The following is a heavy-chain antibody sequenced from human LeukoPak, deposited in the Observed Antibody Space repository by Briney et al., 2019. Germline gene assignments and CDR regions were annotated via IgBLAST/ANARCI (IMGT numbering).Heavy chain of an antibody. CDR2: ISSSSSYI. Sequence: PGGSLRLSCAASGLTFSSCSMNWVRQAPGKGLEWVSSISSSSSYIYYADSVKGRFTISRDNAKNSLYLQMNSLRAEDTAVYYCASSLAAAGKGTFDIWGQGTMVTVSS. V-gene: IGHV3-21*01. CDR1: GLTFSSCS. CDR3: ASSLAAAGKGTFDI. J-gene: IGHJ3*02. D-gene: IGHD6-13*01.